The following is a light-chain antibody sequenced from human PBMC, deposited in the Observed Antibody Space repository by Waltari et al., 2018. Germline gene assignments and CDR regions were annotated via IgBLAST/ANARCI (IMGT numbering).Light chain of an antibody. CDR1: SRDVGGHKY. V-gene: IGLV2-14*03. Sequence: QSALTQPASVSGSPEQSITISCTGTSRDVGGHKYVPWYQQHPGKAPKLIIYDVTDRPSGVSNRFSGSKFGNTASLTISGLQAEDEADYYCSSYTSSGTPYVFGTGTRVTVL. CDR3: SSYTSSGTPYV. J-gene: IGLJ1*01. CDR2: DVT.